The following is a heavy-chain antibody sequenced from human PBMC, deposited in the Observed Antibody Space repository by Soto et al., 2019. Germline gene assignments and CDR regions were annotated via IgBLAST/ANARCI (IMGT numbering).Heavy chain of an antibody. CDR2: IYSSGPT. CDR3: ARAFGGSYYFDY. Sequence: EVQLVETGGGLIQPGESLRLSCAASGFTVSSYYMNWVRLVPEKGLEWVSVIYSSGPTFYADSVRGRFTISRDNSKNTLYLQMNSLRVEDTAVYYCARAFGGSYYFDYWGQGTLVTVSS. D-gene: IGHD1-26*01. J-gene: IGHJ4*02. CDR1: GFTVSSYY. V-gene: IGHV3-53*02.